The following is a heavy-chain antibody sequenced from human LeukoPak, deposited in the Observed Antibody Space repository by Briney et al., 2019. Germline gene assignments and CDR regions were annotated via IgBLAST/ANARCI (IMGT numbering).Heavy chain of an antibody. CDR3: AGEYTGSDYFDY. D-gene: IGHD5-12*01. CDR2: ISDTPNTM. J-gene: IGHJ4*02. CDR1: GFTCSSYE. V-gene: IGHV3-48*03. Sequence: PGGSLRLSCVASGFTCSSYEMKWERQAPGKGLVGGTYISDTPNTMYYADSVKGRLTISRDNAKNSLFLQMNSLRAEDTAVYYCAGEYTGSDYFDYWGQGTLVTVSS.